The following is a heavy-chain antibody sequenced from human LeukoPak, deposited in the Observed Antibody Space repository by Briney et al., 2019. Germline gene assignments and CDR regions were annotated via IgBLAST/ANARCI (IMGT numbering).Heavy chain of an antibody. J-gene: IGHJ4*02. Sequence: ASVKVSCKASGYTFTNYAINWVRQAPGQGLEWMGWINTNTGIPIYAQGFTGRFVFSLDTSVSTAYLQINSLKAEDTAVYYCAREVAVAGGWGQGTLVTVSS. V-gene: IGHV7-4-1*02. CDR1: GYTFTNYA. CDR2: INTNTGIP. D-gene: IGHD6-19*01. CDR3: AREVAVAGG.